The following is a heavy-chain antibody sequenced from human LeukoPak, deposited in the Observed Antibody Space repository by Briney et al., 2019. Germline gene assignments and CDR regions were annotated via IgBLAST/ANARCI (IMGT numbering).Heavy chain of an antibody. D-gene: IGHD6-13*01. CDR3: ARRSSSWYGFADY. Sequence: PGRSLRLSCAASGFTFSSYGMHWVRQAPGKGLEWVANIKQDGSEKYYVDSVKGRFTISRDNAKNSLYLQMNSLRAEDTAVYYCARRSSSWYGFADYWGQGTLVTVSS. CDR2: IKQDGSEK. J-gene: IGHJ4*02. CDR1: GFTFSSYG. V-gene: IGHV3-7*03.